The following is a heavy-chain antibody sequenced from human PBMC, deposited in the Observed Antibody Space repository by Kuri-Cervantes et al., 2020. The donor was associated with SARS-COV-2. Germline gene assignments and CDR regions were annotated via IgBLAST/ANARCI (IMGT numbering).Heavy chain of an antibody. D-gene: IGHD3-10*01. Sequence: GSLRLSCTVSGGSISSSSYYWSWIRQPPGKGLEWIGYIYYSGSTNYNPSLKSRVTISVDTSKNQFSPKLSSVTAADTAVYYCARTYGSGTPPSYWGQGTLVTVSS. J-gene: IGHJ4*02. V-gene: IGHV4-61*05. CDR1: GGSISSSSYY. CDR2: IYYSGST. CDR3: ARTYGSGTPPSY.